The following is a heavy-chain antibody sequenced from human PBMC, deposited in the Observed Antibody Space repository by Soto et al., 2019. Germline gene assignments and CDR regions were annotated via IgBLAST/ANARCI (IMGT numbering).Heavy chain of an antibody. Sequence: ASVKVSCKASGGTFSSYTISWVRQAPGQGLEWMGRIIPILGIANYAQKFQGRVTITADKSTSTAYMELSSLRSEDTAVYYCARCKEGCSGPFDYWGQGTLVTVSS. CDR1: GGTFSSYT. CDR3: ARCKEGCSGPFDY. J-gene: IGHJ4*02. V-gene: IGHV1-69*02. D-gene: IGHD2-15*01. CDR2: IIPILGIA.